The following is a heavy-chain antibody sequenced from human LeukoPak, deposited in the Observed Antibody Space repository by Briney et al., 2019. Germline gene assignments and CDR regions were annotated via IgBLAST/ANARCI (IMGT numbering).Heavy chain of an antibody. J-gene: IGHJ5*02. CDR3: ASDGGAIDSYDSSGSWFDP. CDR2: SSSISSDI. V-gene: IGHV3-21*01. D-gene: IGHD3-22*01. Sequence: GRSLRLSCAASGFTFSSDSINWVRQAPGQGREWSSSSSSISSDIYYTDSVKSRFTISRDKAKNSRSLQMSSLRPADTASYYCASDGGAIDSYDSSGSWFDPWGQGTLVTVSS. CDR1: GFTFSSDS.